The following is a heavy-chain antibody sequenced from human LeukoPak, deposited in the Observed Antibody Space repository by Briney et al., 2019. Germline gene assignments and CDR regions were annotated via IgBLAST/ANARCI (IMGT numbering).Heavy chain of an antibody. CDR2: ISSSGSTI. J-gene: IGHJ4*02. V-gene: IGHV3-48*03. Sequence: PGGSLRLSCAASGFTFSSYVMNWVRQAPGKGLEWVSYISSSGSTIYYADSVKGRFTISRDNAKNSLYLQMNSLRAEDTAVCYCARQRELLFSVRYFDYWGQGTLVTVSS. CDR1: GFTFSSYV. D-gene: IGHD1-26*01. CDR3: ARQRELLFSVRYFDY.